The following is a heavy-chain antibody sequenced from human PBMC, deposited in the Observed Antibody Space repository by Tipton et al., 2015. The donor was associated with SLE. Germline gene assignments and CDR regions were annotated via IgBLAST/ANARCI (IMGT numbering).Heavy chain of an antibody. CDR3: ARGSVVADDY. CDR1: GGSFTSYY. CDR2: IYTGGRT. V-gene: IGHV4-4*09. D-gene: IGHD4-23*01. J-gene: IGHJ4*01. Sequence: TLSLTCSVSGGSFTSYYWSWIRQPPGKGLEWIGYIYTGGRTDYNPSLTSRVTMSVDTSKNQFSLKLSSVTAADTAIYYCARGSVVADDYWGQGTLVTVSS.